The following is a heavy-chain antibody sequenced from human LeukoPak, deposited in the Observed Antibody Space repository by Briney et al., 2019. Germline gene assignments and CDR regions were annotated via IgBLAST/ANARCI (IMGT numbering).Heavy chain of an antibody. Sequence: GGSLRLSCAASGFTFSSYAMSWVRQAPGKGLEWVSSISSSSSYIYYADSVKGRFTISRDNAKNSLYLQMNSLRAEDRAVYYCARDRRTGYYYGMDVWGKGTTVTVSS. CDR3: ARDRRTGYYYGMDV. D-gene: IGHD4-17*01. CDR2: ISSSSSYI. J-gene: IGHJ6*04. V-gene: IGHV3-21*01. CDR1: GFTFSSYA.